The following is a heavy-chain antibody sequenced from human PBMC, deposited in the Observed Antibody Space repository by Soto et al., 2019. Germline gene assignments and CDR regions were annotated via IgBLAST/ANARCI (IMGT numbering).Heavy chain of an antibody. J-gene: IGHJ4*02. CDR2: ISWNRGGI. V-gene: IGHV3-9*01. Sequence: EVQLGESGGGLVQPGRSLRLYCAASGFTFDDYAMHWVRQAPGKGLEWVSGISWNRGGIGYADSVKGRFTSSRDNAKNSLYLQMNSLRAEDTALYYCAKGLLGACFDYWGQGTLVTVSS. D-gene: IGHD2-15*01. CDR1: GFTFDDYA. CDR3: AKGLLGACFDY.